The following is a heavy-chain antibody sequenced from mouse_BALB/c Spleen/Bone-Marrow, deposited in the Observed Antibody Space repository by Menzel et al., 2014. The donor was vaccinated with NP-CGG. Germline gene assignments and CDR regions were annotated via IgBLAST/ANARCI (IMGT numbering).Heavy chain of an antibody. D-gene: IGHD2-2*01. Sequence: EVKLVESGGGLVKPGGSLKLSGAASGFTFGSYAMSWVRQTPEKRLEWVATISSGGNYTYYPDSVKGRFSISRGNAKNTLYLQMSSLRSEDTAVYYCARHGGYDAGAWFAYWGQGTLVTVSA. V-gene: IGHV5-9-3*01. J-gene: IGHJ3*01. CDR1: GFTFGSYA. CDR3: ARHGGYDAGAWFAY. CDR2: ISSGGNYT.